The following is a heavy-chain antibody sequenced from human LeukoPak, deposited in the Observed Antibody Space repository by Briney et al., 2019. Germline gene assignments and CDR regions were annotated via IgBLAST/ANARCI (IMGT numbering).Heavy chain of an antibody. J-gene: IGHJ6*03. D-gene: IGHD2-2*01. CDR2: ISSSSSYI. Sequence: PGGSLRLSCAASGFTFSSYSMNWVRQAPGKGLEWVSSISSSSSYIYYADSVKGRFTISRDNAKNSLYLQMNSLRAEDTAVYYCARLRGYCSSTSCLSYYYYYYMDVWGKGTTVTVSS. CDR3: ARLRGYCSSTSCLSYYYYYYMDV. CDR1: GFTFSSYS. V-gene: IGHV3-21*01.